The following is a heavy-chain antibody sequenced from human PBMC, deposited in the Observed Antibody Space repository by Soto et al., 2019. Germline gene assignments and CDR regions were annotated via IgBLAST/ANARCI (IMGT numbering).Heavy chain of an antibody. D-gene: IGHD3-22*01. CDR2: IIPFGNIA. Sequence: SVKVSCKASGGSFNSYTFHWVRQAPGQGLEWMGRIIPFGNIANYAQAFQDRVTISADISATTVYMELRSLTSTDTAVYYCARDRGPSSGYYPYWFDPWGQGTLVTVSS. CDR1: GGSFNSYT. CDR3: ARDRGPSSGYYPYWFDP. V-gene: IGHV1-69*04. J-gene: IGHJ5*02.